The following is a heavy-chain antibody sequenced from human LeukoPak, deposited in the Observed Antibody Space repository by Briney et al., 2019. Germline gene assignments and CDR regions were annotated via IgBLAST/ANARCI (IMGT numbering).Heavy chain of an antibody. D-gene: IGHD1-26*01. CDR2: IYYSGST. Sequence: SETLSPTCTVSGGSISSYYWSWIRQPPGKGLEWIGYIYYSGSTNYNPSLKSRVTISVDTSKNQFSLKLSSVTAADTAVYYCARVYSGSYHYWGQGTLVTVSS. CDR3: ARVYSGSYHY. V-gene: IGHV4-59*01. J-gene: IGHJ4*02. CDR1: GGSISSYY.